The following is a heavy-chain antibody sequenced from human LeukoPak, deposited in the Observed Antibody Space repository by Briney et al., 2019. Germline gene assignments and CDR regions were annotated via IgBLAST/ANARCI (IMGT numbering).Heavy chain of an antibody. CDR3: AKTQNYYLDAFDM. CDR2: ISWNSGTI. CDR1: GFTFDDYA. V-gene: IGHV3-9*01. Sequence: GGSLRLSCAASGFTFDDYAMHWVRQAPGKGLEWVSGISWNSGTIGYADSVKGRFTISRDNAKNSLYLQMNSLRTGDTAFYYCAKTQNYYLDAFDMWGQGTMVTVSS. J-gene: IGHJ3*02. D-gene: IGHD3-10*01.